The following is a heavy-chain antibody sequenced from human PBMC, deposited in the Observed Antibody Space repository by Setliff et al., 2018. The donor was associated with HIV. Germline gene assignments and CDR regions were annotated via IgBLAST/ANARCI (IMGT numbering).Heavy chain of an antibody. Sequence: PGGSLRLSCATSGFTFSSHGIHWVRQAPGKGLEWVAFIRYDGNNKYYADSVKGRFTISRDNSKNTLDLQMNSLRAEDTAVYYCARGPGYLTDFWGPGILVTVSS. J-gene: IGHJ4*02. V-gene: IGHV3-30*02. D-gene: IGHD2-15*01. CDR2: IRYDGNNK. CDR1: GFTFSSHG. CDR3: ARGPGYLTDF.